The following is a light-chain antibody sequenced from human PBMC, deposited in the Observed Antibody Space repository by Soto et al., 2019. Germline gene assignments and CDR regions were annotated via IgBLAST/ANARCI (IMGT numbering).Light chain of an antibody. J-gene: IGKJ4*01. CDR2: DAS. Sequence: EIVLTQSPATLSLSPGERATISCRASQSVGRHLAWYQQKPGQAPRLLIYDASNRATGVPARFSGSGSGTDFTLSISSLEPDDFAVYYCQQRNNWPPPTFGGGTKVEIK. CDR3: QQRNNWPPPT. V-gene: IGKV3-11*01. CDR1: QSVGRH.